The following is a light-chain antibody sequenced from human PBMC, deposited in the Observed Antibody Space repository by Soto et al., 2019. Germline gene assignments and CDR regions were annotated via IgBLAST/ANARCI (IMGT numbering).Light chain of an antibody. CDR2: DAS. V-gene: IGKV3-15*01. Sequence: IVVTQSPATLSVSPGERATLSCRASQGVGSNLAWYQQRPGQAPRLLIYDASTRATGIPVRFSGSGSGTEFTLTISSLQSEDFAVYYCQQFNIWPHMLSFGGGTKLEMK. J-gene: IGKJ4*01. CDR1: QGVGSN. CDR3: QQFNIWPHMLS.